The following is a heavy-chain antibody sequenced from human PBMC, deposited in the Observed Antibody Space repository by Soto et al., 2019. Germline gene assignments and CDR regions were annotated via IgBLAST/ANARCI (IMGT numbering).Heavy chain of an antibody. CDR3: ARDPSPPYSGHPGHLDY. CDR1: GFTFSSYA. J-gene: IGHJ4*02. D-gene: IGHD2-21*01. V-gene: IGHV3-30-3*01. CDR2: ISYDGSNK. Sequence: PGGSLRLSCAASGFTFSSYAMHWVRQAPGKGLEWVAVISYDGSNKYYADSVKGRFTISRDNSKNTLYLQMNSLRAEDTAAYYCARDPSPPYSGHPGHLDYWGQGTLVTVSS.